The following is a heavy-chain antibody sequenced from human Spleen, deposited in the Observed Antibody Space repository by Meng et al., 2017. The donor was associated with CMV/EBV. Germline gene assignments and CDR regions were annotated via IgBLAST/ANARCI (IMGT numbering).Heavy chain of an antibody. D-gene: IGHD7-27*01. CDR2: INSSYHI. J-gene: IGHJ6*02. Sequence: GESLKISCAASGFTFSSYAMSWVRQAPGKGLEWVSCINSSYHIFYADSVKGRFTISRDNARKALYLQMNSLGVEDTAVYYCVRGGRTGYYYGLDVWGQETTVTVSS. V-gene: IGHV3-21*01. CDR3: VRGGRTGYYYGLDV. CDR1: GFTFSSYA.